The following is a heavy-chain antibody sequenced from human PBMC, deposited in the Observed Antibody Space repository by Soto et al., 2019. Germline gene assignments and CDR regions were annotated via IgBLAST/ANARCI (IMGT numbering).Heavy chain of an antibody. CDR3: IHRRRDAGPNGDY. D-gene: IGHD3-16*01. CDR1: GFSLTTDGEG. J-gene: IGHJ4*02. Sequence: QITLKESGPTLVTPTQTLTLTCSFSGFSLTTDGEGVGWVRQPPGKALEWLALIYWSDSTRYSPSLKNRLTVTKDDSKNQVLLTMTNMDPVDTATYYCIHRRRDAGPNGDYWGQGTLVTVSS. V-gene: IGHV2-5*01. CDR2: IYWSDST.